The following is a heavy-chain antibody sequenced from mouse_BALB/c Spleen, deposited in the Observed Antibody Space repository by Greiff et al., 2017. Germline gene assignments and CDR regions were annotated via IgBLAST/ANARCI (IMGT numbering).Heavy chain of an antibody. J-gene: IGHJ4*01. CDR3: ARSYDYDFYYAMDY. D-gene: IGHD2-4*01. CDR1: GYNFTSYW. V-gene: IGHV1-55*01. CDR2: IYPGSGST. Sequence: VQLQQPGAELVKPGTSVKLSCKASGYNFTSYWINWVKLRPGQGLEWIGDIYPGSGSTNYNEKFKSKATLTVDTSSSTAYMQLSSLASEDSALYYCARSYDYDFYYAMDYWGQGTSVTVSS.